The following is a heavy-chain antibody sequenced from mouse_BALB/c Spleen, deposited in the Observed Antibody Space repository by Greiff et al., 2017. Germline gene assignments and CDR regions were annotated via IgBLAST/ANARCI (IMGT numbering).Heavy chain of an antibody. V-gene: IGHV1S127*01. D-gene: IGHD2-1*01. J-gene: IGHJ3*01. CDR2: IDPSDSNT. CDR1: GYTFTSYW. CDR3: TKKWGYGNYLAY. Sequence: QVQLQQSGAELVKPGASVKMSCKASGYTFTSYWMHWVKQRPGQGLEWIGMIDPSDSNTSYNQKFKGKATLTVDTSSSTAYMQLSSLTSEDSAVYYCTKKWGYGNYLAYWGQGTLVTVSA.